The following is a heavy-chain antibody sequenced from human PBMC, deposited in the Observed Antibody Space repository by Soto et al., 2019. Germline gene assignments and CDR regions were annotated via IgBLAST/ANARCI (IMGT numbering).Heavy chain of an antibody. CDR3: ARGRYSGSYYY. CDR1: GGSFSGYY. J-gene: IGHJ4*02. V-gene: IGHV4-34*01. Sequence: SETLSLTCAVYGGSFSGYYWSWIRQPPGKGLEWVGEINHSGSTNYNPSLKSRVTISVDTSKNQFSLKLSSVTAADTAVYYCARGRYSGSYYYWGQGTLVTVSS. D-gene: IGHD1-26*01. CDR2: INHSGST.